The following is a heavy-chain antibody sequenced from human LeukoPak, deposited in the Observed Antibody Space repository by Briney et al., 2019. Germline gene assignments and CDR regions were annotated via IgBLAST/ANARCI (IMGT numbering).Heavy chain of an antibody. CDR1: GFTFSDAW. V-gene: IGHV3-15*01. CDR3: TDDLHYFASD. CDR2: IKRKIDGGGTA. Sequence: GGSLRLSCAASGFTFSDAWMSWVRQAPGKGLEWVGRIKRKIDGGGTADYAAPVKGRFTISRDDSKNTLFLQMNSLETEDTGVYYCTDDLHYFASDWGQGTLVTVSS. D-gene: IGHD3-10*01. J-gene: IGHJ4*02.